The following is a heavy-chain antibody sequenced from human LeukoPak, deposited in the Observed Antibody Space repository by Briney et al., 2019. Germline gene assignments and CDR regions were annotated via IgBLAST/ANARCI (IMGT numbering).Heavy chain of an antibody. Sequence: ASVKVSCKASGYTFTSYYMHWVRQAPGQGLEWMGIINPSGGSTSYAQKFQGRVTMTRDMSTSTVYMELSSLRSEDTAVYYCARGPYGSGSYYNRLFDYWGQGTLVTVSS. CDR3: ARGPYGSGSYYNRLFDY. D-gene: IGHD3-10*01. V-gene: IGHV1-46*01. J-gene: IGHJ4*02. CDR2: INPSGGST. CDR1: GYTFTSYY.